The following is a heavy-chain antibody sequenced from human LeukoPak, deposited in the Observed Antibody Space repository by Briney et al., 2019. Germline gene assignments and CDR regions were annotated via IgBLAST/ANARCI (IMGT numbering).Heavy chain of an antibody. Sequence: GGSLRLSCAASGFTFNMHAMSWVRQAPGEGLEWVSSISGTGGNTYSADSVKGRFTISRDNSKNTLYLQLNSLRAEDTAVYYCAKDAEVATIRGYFDYWGQGTLVTVSS. CDR2: ISGTGGNT. CDR1: GFTFNMHA. V-gene: IGHV3-23*01. D-gene: IGHD5-24*01. CDR3: AKDAEVATIRGYFDY. J-gene: IGHJ4*02.